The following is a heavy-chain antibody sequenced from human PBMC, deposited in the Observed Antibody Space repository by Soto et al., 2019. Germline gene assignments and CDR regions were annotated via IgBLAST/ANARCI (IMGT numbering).Heavy chain of an antibody. CDR3: ARHVLQLERIDYYYGMDV. CDR1: GYAFTSYG. D-gene: IGHD1-1*01. CDR2: ISAYNGNT. J-gene: IGHJ6*02. Sequence: ASVKVSCKASGYAFTSYGISWVRQAPGQGLEWMGWISAYNGNTNYAQKLQGRVTITTDTSTSTAYMELRSLRSDDTAVYYCARHVLQLERIDYYYGMDVWGQGTTVTVSS. V-gene: IGHV1-18*01.